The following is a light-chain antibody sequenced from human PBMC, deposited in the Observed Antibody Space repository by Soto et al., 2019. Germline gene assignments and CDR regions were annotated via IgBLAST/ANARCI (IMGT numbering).Light chain of an antibody. Sequence: SYELTQPPSVSVSPGQTASITCSGDKLGDKYACWYQQKPGQSPMLVIHQDSRRPSGIPERFSGSNSGNTATLTISGTQAMDEADYYCQAWDGSTVIFGGGTKLTVL. CDR2: QDS. CDR3: QAWDGSTVI. V-gene: IGLV3-1*01. J-gene: IGLJ2*01. CDR1: KLGDKY.